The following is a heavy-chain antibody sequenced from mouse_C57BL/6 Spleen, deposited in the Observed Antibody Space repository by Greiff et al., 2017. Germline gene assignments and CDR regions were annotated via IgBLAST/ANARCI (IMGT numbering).Heavy chain of an antibody. CDR1: GYTFTDYE. J-gene: IGHJ2*01. CDR3: TRTYYFDY. V-gene: IGHV1-15*01. Sequence: VQRVESGAELVRPGASVTLSCKASGYTFTDYEMHWVKQTPVHGLEWIGAIVPETGGTAYNQKFKGKAILTAAKSSSTAYMELRSLTSEDSAVYYCTRTYYFDYWGQGTTLTVSS. CDR2: IVPETGGT.